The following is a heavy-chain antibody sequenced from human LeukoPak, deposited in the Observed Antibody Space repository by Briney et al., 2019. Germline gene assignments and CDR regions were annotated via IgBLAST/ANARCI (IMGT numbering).Heavy chain of an antibody. D-gene: IGHD6-19*01. CDR3: ARGDSGWYRYYYYGMDV. V-gene: IGHV1-69*13. J-gene: IGHJ6*02. Sequence: GASVKVSCKASGGTFISYAISWVRQAPGQGLEWMGGIIPIFGTANYAQKFQGRVTITADESTSTAYMELSSLRSEDTAVYYCARGDSGWYRYYYYGMDVWGQGTTVTVSS. CDR1: GGTFISYA. CDR2: IIPIFGTA.